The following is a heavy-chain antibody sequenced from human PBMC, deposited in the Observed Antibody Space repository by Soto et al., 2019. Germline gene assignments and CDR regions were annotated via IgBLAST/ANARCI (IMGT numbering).Heavy chain of an antibody. CDR2: IKQDGSEK. CDR1: GFTFSSYW. J-gene: IGHJ3*02. Sequence: ESGGGLVQPGGSLRLSCAASGFTFSSYWMSWVRQAPGKGLEWVANIKQDGSEKYYVDSVKGRFTISRDNAKNSLYLQMNSLRAEDTAVYYGARDPERPHRLTQYCGGGSCYRDAFDIWGQGTMVTVSS. D-gene: IGHD2-15*01. V-gene: IGHV3-7*01. CDR3: ARDPERPHRLTQYCGGGSCYRDAFDI.